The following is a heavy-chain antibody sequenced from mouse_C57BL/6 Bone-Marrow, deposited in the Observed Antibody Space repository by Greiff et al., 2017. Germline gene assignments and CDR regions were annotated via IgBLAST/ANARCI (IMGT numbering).Heavy chain of an antibody. D-gene: IGHD2-2*01. CDR2: IHPNSGST. V-gene: IGHV1-64*01. Sequence: QVQLQQSGAELVKPGASVKLSCKASGYTFTSYWMHWVKQRPGQGLEWIGMIHPNSGSTNYNEKFKSKATLTVDKSSSTAYMQLSSLTSEDSAVYYCARKVYYGSDYWGQGTTLTVSS. CDR3: ARKVYYGSDY. J-gene: IGHJ2*01. CDR1: GYTFTSYW.